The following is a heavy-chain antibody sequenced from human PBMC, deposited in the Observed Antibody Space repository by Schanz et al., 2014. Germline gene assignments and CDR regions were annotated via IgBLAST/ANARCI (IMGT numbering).Heavy chain of an antibody. CDR2: IRFDGSDK. V-gene: IGHV3-30*02. Sequence: QVQLVESGGGVVQPGGSLRLSCAASGFTFSSYGMHWVRQAPGKGLAWVTFIRFDGSDKYYADSVKGRFSVSRDNSKNTLYLQMNSLRADDTAVYYCAKDQLANYRGSGYNWFDPWGQGTLVTVSS. CDR1: GFTFSSYG. CDR3: AKDQLANYRGSGYNWFDP. D-gene: IGHD3-10*01. J-gene: IGHJ5*02.